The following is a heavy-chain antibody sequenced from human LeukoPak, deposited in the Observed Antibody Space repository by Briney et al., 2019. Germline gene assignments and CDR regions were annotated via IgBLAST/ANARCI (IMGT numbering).Heavy chain of an antibody. CDR3: ARGVGFSGYVDY. J-gene: IGHJ4*02. V-gene: IGHV3-74*01. D-gene: IGHD5-12*01. Sequence: GGSLRLSCAVSGFTVTSYWMSWVRQAPGKGLVWVSRISRDGTIISYADSVRGRFTLSRDTAKNTLYLQMNSLRAEDTAVYYCARGVGFSGYVDYWGQGTLVTVSS. CDR2: ISRDGTII. CDR1: GFTVTSYW.